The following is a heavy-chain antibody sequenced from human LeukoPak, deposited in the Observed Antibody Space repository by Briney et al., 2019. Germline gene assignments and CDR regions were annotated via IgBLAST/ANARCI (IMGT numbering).Heavy chain of an antibody. CDR2: ISLSGLT. V-gene: IGHV4-4*02. J-gene: IGHJ1*01. Sequence: SGTLSLTCGVSGGSISSTNWWSWVRQPPGQGLEWIGEISLSGLTNYNPSLKSRVTISVDTSKNQFSLKLTSVTAADTALYYCATGAAAGPEAEYFQQWGQGALVTVSS. CDR3: ATGAAAGPEAEYFQQ. D-gene: IGHD6-25*01. CDR1: GGSISSTNW.